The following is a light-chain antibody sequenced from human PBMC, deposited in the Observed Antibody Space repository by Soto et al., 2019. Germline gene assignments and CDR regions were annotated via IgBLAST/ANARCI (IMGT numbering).Light chain of an antibody. Sequence: QSVLTQPASVSGSPGQSITISFTGTSSDVGGYNYVSWYQQHPGKVSYFMIYDVSNRSSGVSYCFSGSRSGNTAFLTISGLQAEDEADYYCCSYTTSNTRQIVFGTGTKVTVL. V-gene: IGLV2-14*01. CDR3: CSYTTSNTRQIV. J-gene: IGLJ1*01. CDR2: DVS. CDR1: SSDVGGYNY.